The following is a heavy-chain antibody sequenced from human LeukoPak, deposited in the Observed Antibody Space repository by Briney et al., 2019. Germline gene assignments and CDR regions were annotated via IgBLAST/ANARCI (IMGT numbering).Heavy chain of an antibody. V-gene: IGHV4-59*01. CDR1: GGSISSYY. J-gene: IGHJ4*02. D-gene: IGHD1-26*01. CDR3: ARLKWGPHTSSFDY. CDR2: IYYSGST. Sequence: RSSETLSLTCTVSGGSISSYYCSWIRQPPGKGLEWIGYIYYSGSTNYNPSLKSRVTISVDTSKNQFSLKLSSVTAADTAVYYCARLKWGPHTSSFDYWGQGTLVTLSS.